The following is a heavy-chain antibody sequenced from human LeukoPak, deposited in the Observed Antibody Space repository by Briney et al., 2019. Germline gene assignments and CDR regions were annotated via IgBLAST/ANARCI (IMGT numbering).Heavy chain of an antibody. D-gene: IGHD6-13*01. CDR2: ISVGSIT. V-gene: IGHV3-23*01. J-gene: IGHJ4*02. CDR1: GFTFSSYA. CDR3: AKHLAYSRQSPDY. Sequence: PGGSLRLSCAASGFTFSSYAMSWVRQAPGKGLEWVSAISVGSITYYADSVKGGFTISRDNSKNTLYLQMNSLRAEDTAVYYCAKHLAYSRQSPDYWGQGTLVTVSS.